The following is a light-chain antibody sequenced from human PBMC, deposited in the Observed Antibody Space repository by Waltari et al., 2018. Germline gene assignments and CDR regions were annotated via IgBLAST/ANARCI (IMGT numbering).Light chain of an antibody. Sequence: DIVMTPSQDSLDVSLGERATINCKSSQSVLYSSNNKNYLAWYQQKPGQPPKLLIYWASTRESGVPDRFSGSGSGTDFTLTISSLQAEDVAVYYCQQYYSTPLTFGQGTKLEIK. CDR1: QSVLYSSNNKNY. J-gene: IGKJ2*01. CDR3: QQYYSTPLT. CDR2: WAS. V-gene: IGKV4-1*01.